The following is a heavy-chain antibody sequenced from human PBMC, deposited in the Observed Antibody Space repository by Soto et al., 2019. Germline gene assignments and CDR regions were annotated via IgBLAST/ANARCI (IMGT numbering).Heavy chain of an antibody. Sequence: GGSLRLSCAASGFTFSSYAMSWVRQAPGKGLEWVSAISGRGGSTYYANSVKGRFTISRDNSKNTLYLKMNSLRAEDTAVYYCAKDIEGVESIAAEKTGDAFDIWGQGTMVTVSS. D-gene: IGHD6-13*01. V-gene: IGHV3-23*01. CDR2: ISGRGGST. CDR1: GFTFSSYA. J-gene: IGHJ3*02. CDR3: AKDIEGVESIAAEKTGDAFDI.